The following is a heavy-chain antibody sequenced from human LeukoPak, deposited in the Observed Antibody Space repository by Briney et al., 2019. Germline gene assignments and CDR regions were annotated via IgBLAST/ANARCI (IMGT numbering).Heavy chain of an antibody. V-gene: IGHV4-39*07. Sequence: KTSETLSLTCTVSGGSISSSSYYWGWIRQPPGKGLEWIVSIYYSGSTYYNPSLKSRFTISVDTSKNQFSLKLSSVTAADTAVYYCAREMATIGNWFDPWGQGTLVTVSS. CDR1: GGSISSSSYY. CDR2: IYYSGST. D-gene: IGHD5-24*01. J-gene: IGHJ5*02. CDR3: AREMATIGNWFDP.